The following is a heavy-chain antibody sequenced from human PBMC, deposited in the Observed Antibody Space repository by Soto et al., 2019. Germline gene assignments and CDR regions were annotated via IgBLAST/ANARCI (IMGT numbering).Heavy chain of an antibody. Sequence: GASVMVSGNVSGYSLTELSIDWVRQAPGEGLEWMGGYDLEKGETTYAQKPQGRATMTEDSPADTPYMQLRSLRSEDTAVYYCAIEVGRSNQLDLWGQGTMVTVSS. V-gene: IGHV1-24*01. CDR1: GYSLTELS. D-gene: IGHD6-13*01. J-gene: IGHJ5*02. CDR2: YDLEKGET. CDR3: AIEVGRSNQLDL.